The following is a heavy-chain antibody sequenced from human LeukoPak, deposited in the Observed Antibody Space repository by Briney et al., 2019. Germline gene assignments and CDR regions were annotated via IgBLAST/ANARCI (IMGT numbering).Heavy chain of an antibody. D-gene: IGHD6-13*01. CDR2: ISGSGGST. CDR3: ATLSDAIAAAGTRNY. Sequence: QSGGSLRLSCAASGLTVTASYMSWVREAPGKGLEWVSVISGSGGSTNYADSVNGRFTISRDNSKNMLHLQMSSLRAEDTAVYYCATLSDAIAAAGTRNYWGQGTLVTVSS. CDR1: GLTVTASY. J-gene: IGHJ4*02. V-gene: IGHV3-23*01.